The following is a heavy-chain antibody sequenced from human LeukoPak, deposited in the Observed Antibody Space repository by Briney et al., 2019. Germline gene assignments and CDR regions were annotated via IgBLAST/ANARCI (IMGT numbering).Heavy chain of an antibody. CDR2: ISSNGGST. Sequence: GGSLRLSCAASGFTFSSYAMHWVRQAPGKGLEYVSAISSNGGSTYYAHSVKGRFTISRDNSKNTLYLQMGSLRAEDMAVYYCARGIAARLYYFDYWGQGTLVTVSS. J-gene: IGHJ4*02. V-gene: IGHV3-64*01. CDR1: GFTFSSYA. CDR3: ARGIAARLYYFDY. D-gene: IGHD6-6*01.